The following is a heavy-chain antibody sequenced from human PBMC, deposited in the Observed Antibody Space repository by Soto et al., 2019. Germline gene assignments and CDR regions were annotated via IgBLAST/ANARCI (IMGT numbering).Heavy chain of an antibody. Sequence: VPSVKVSCKASGYTFTTYGISWVRQAPGQGLEWMGWISPYNGTTKYAEKFQGEMTMTTDTATSTAYMDLRSLRSDDTAVYYCARDGERDTGLNFYYYLHGMDAWGQGTRVTVSS. CDR3: ARDGERDTGLNFYYYLHGMDA. D-gene: IGHD1-1*01. V-gene: IGHV1-18*04. CDR1: GYTFTTYG. CDR2: ISPYNGTT. J-gene: IGHJ6*02.